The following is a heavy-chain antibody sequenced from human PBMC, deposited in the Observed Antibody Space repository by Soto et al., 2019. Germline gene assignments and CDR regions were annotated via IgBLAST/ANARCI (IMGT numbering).Heavy chain of an antibody. V-gene: IGHV3-33*01. Sequence: QVELVESGGGVVQPGRSLRLSCAAAGFTFSRYGMHWVRQAPGKGLEWVAVIWFDGGNKYYTDSVKGRFTISRDNSKNTLDLDMNSLRVEDTALYYCARANYGSGSNYYYGMAVWGQGTTVTVSS. D-gene: IGHD3-10*01. CDR1: GFTFSRYG. J-gene: IGHJ6*02. CDR2: IWFDGGNK. CDR3: ARANYGSGSNYYYGMAV.